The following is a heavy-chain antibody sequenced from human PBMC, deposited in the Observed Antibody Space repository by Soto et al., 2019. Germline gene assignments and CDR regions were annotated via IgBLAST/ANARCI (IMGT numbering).Heavy chain of an antibody. CDR1: GGTFSSYA. D-gene: IGHD3-10*01. Sequence: GPSVKVSCKASGGTFSSYAISWVRQAPGQGLEWMGGIIPIFGTANYAQKFQGRVTITADKSTSTAYMELSSLRSEDTAVYYCGKGGFGSVNYYNSSVNPLDSWAQDTLLPVSS. CDR2: IIPIFGTA. CDR3: GKGGFGSVNYYNSSVNPLDS. V-gene: IGHV1-69*06. J-gene: IGHJ4*02.